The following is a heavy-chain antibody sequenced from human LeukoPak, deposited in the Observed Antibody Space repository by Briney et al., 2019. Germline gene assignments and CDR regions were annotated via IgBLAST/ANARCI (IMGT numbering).Heavy chain of an antibody. D-gene: IGHD3-22*01. CDR1: GFTFSSYD. J-gene: IGHJ4*02. CDR3: ARGLGDSSGYPLDY. CDR2: IGTAGDT. Sequence: GGSLRLSCAASGFTFSSYDMHWVRQATGKGLEWVSAIGTAGDTYYPGSVKGRFTISRENAKNSLYLQMNSLRAGDTAAYYCARGLGDSSGYPLDYWGQGTLVTVSS. V-gene: IGHV3-13*01.